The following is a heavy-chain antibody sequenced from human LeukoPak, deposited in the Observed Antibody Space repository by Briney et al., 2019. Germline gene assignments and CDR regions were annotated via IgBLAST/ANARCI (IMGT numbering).Heavy chain of an antibody. Sequence: SETLSLTCTVSGYSISSGYYWGWIRQPPGKRLEWIGNFYHTGTTYYNPSLKSRVTISLDTSRNQFSLKLGSVTAADTAVYYCAKEVTMIVVVIGSAPAFDYWSQGTLVTVSS. CDR3: AKEVTMIVVVIGSAPAFDY. V-gene: IGHV4-38-2*02. CDR1: GYSISSGYY. J-gene: IGHJ4*02. CDR2: FYHTGTT. D-gene: IGHD3-22*01.